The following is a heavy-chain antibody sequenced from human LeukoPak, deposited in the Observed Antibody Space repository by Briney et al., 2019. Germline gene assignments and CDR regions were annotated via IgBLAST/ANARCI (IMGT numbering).Heavy chain of an antibody. CDR3: ARDSKKRVVVPAASFDY. CDR2: IRYDGSNK. Sequence: GGSLRLSCAASGFTFSSYGMHWVRQAPGKGLEWVAFIRYDGSNKYYADSVKGRFTISRDNSKNSLYLQMNSLRAEDTAVYYCARDSKKRVVVPAASFDYWGQGTLVTVSS. V-gene: IGHV3-30*02. J-gene: IGHJ4*02. CDR1: GFTFSSYG. D-gene: IGHD2-2*01.